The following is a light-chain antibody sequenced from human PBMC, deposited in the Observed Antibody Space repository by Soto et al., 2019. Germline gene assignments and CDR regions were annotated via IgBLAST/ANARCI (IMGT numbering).Light chain of an antibody. CDR2: RNN. J-gene: IGLJ1*01. Sequence: QSVLTQPPSASGTSGQRVTISCSGGTSNIGRNSVYWYRQLPGTAPELLIYRNNQRPSGVPDRFSGSKYGTSASLAISGLRSEDEADYYCAAWDDSLSGFVFGTGTKVTVL. CDR1: TSNIGRNS. CDR3: AAWDDSLSGFV. V-gene: IGLV1-47*01.